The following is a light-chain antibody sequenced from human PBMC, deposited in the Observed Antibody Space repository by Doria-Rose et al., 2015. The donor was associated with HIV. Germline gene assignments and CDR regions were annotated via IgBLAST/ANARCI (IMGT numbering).Light chain of an antibody. J-gene: IGKJ1*01. CDR2: DGS. CDR1: QSFSSTY. Sequence: TQSPGTLPLSPGERATLSCRASQSFSSTYLAWYQQKPGQAPSLLIYDGSTRATGIPDRISASGSGTDFTLTINRLEPEDFALYYCHQYGTSWTFGQGTKVEI. V-gene: IGKV3-20*01. CDR3: HQYGTSWT.